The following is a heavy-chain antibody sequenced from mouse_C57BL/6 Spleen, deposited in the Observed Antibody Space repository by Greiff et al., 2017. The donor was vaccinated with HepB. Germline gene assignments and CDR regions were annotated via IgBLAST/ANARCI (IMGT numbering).Heavy chain of an antibody. CDR2: IYPGDGDT. Sequence: QVQLQQSGPELVKPGASVKISCKASGYAFSSSWMNWVKQRPGKGLEWIGRIYPGDGDTNYNGKFKGKATLTADKSSSTAYRQLSSLTSEDSAVYFCARGDYDVSYYFDYWGQGTTLTVSS. J-gene: IGHJ2*01. CDR3: ARGDYDVSYYFDY. CDR1: GYAFSSSW. V-gene: IGHV1-82*01. D-gene: IGHD2-4*01.